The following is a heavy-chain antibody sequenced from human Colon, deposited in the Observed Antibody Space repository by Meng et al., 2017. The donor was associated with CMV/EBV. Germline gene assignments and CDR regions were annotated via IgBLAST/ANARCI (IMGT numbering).Heavy chain of an antibody. Sequence: ASVKVSCKASGYTFTGYYMHWVRQAPGQGLEWMGWINPNSGGTNYAQKFQGRVTMTRDTSISTAYMELSRLRSDDTAVYYCARGRFEYSSSSPGGWFDPWGQGTTVTVSS. D-gene: IGHD6-6*01. CDR1: GYTFTGYY. V-gene: IGHV1-2*02. CDR3: ARGRFEYSSSSPGGWFDP. CDR2: INPNSGGT. J-gene: IGHJ5*02.